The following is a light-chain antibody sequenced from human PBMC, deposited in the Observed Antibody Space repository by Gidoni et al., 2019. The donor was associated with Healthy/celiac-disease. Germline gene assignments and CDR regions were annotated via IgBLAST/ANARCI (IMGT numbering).Light chain of an antibody. CDR2: DAS. CDR3: QQYNSDPYT. CDR1: QSISSW. J-gene: IGKJ2*01. Sequence: IQLTRPPSTLSASVGDRVTITCRASQSISSWLAWYQQKPGKAPKLLIYDASSLESGVPSRFSGSGSGTEFTLTISSLQPDDFATYYCQQYNSDPYTFGQGTKLEIK. V-gene: IGKV1-5*01.